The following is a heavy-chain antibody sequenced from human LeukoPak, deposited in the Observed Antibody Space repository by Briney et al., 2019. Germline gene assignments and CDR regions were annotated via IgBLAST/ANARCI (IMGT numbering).Heavy chain of an antibody. J-gene: IGHJ3*02. D-gene: IGHD2-2*01. CDR2: ISYDGSNK. CDR3: ARDGIGVKAVVVVPAAKDAFEI. V-gene: IGHV3-30-3*01. CDR1: GFTFSSYA. Sequence: TGRSLRLSCAASGFTFSSYAMHWVRQAPGKGLEWVAVISYDGSNKYYGDYVKGRFTISRDNSKNTLSLQMNSLRAEDTAVYYCARDGIGVKAVVVVPAAKDAFEIWGQGTMVTVSS.